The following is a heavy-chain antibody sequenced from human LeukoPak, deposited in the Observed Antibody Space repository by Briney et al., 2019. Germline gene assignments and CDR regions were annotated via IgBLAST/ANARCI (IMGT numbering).Heavy chain of an antibody. CDR2: IYGDGSKT. D-gene: IGHD3-10*01. V-gene: IGHV3-23*01. CDR1: GFTFTTYT. CDR3: AKVRVPDNGWNFDI. J-gene: IGHJ3*02. Sequence: GGSLRFSCAASGFTFTTYTISWVRQAPGKGLEWVSSIYGDGSKTFYADSVRGRFTISRHNSKRMVYLQMNGLRDDDTALYYCAKVRVPDNGWNFDILGQGTMV.